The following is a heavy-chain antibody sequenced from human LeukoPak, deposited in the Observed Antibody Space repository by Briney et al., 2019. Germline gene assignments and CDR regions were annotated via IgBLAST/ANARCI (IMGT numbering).Heavy chain of an antibody. CDR2: INPNSGGT. Sequence: ASMKVSCKAFGYAFNDYYMHWVRQAPGQGLEWMGWINPNSGGTNYAQKFQGRVTMTRDTSISTAYMELSRLRSDDTAVYYCARVTRNSSGYRSLNFWGQGTLVTVSS. J-gene: IGHJ4*02. CDR3: ARVTRNSSGYRSLNF. V-gene: IGHV1-2*02. D-gene: IGHD3-22*01. CDR1: GYAFNDYY.